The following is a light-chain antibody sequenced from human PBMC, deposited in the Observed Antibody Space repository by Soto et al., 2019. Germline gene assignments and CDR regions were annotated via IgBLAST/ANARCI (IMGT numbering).Light chain of an antibody. J-gene: IGLJ2*01. CDR1: SSNIGSNY. Sequence: QSVLTQPPSASGTPGQRVTISCSGSSSNIGSNYVFWYQQLPGTAPKLLIYRNNQRPSGVPDRFSGPKSGTSASLAISGLGSEDEADYYCAAWDDSLSGPVFGGGTKLTVL. CDR2: RNN. CDR3: AAWDDSLSGPV. V-gene: IGLV1-47*01.